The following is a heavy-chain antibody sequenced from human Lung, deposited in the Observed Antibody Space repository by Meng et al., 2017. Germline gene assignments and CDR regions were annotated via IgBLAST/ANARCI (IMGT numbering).Heavy chain of an antibody. J-gene: IGHJ2*01. CDR2: IYNSGST. Sequence: QVHLLEPVPRLVNPSQTLSLTCTVPGGSSSSINYYWSWIRQPPGKGLEWSGHIYNSGSTYYNPSLKSRITISVDTSKNQFSLKLSSVTAADTAVYYCARGQKGYFDLWGRGTLVTVSS. CDR1: GGSSSSINYY. CDR3: ARGQKGYFDL. V-gene: IGHV4-30-4*01.